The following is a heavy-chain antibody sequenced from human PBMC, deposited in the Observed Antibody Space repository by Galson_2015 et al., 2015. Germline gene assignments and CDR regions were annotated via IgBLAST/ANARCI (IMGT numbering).Heavy chain of an antibody. Sequence: SETLSLTCTVSSGSISSSYWGWIRQPPGKGLEWVGYIYYSGSTTYHPSLKSRVTISVDTSKNQFSLKLSSVTAADTAVYYCARKLPLSYSSSWYLPGNGGDAFDIWGQGTMVTVSS. J-gene: IGHJ3*02. V-gene: IGHV4-59*01. CDR1: SGSISSSY. D-gene: IGHD6-13*01. CDR3: ARKLPLSYSSSWYLPGNGGDAFDI. CDR2: IYYSGST.